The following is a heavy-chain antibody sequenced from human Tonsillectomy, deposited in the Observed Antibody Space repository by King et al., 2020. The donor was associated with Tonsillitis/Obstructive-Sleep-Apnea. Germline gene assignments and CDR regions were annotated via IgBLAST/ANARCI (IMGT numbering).Heavy chain of an antibody. CDR2: IIPIFGTA. V-gene: IGHV1-69*01. Sequence: QLVQSGAEVKKPGSSVKVSCKASGGTFSSYAISWVRQAPGQGLEWMGGIIPIFGTANYAQKFQGRVTITADESTSTAYMELSSLRSEDTAVYYCARGYCSSTSCSEDYYYMDVWGKGTTVTVSS. J-gene: IGHJ6*03. CDR3: ARGYCSSTSCSEDYYYMDV. D-gene: IGHD2-2*01. CDR1: GGTFSSYA.